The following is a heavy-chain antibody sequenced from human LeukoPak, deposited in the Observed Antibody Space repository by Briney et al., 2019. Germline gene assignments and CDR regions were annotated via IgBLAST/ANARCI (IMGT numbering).Heavy chain of an antibody. CDR3: ATLGATSFDY. CDR2: IVPDSGGT. J-gene: IGHJ4*02. V-gene: IGHV1-2*02. Sequence: ASVKVSCKTSGYTFTDYYIHWVRQAPGQGLEWMGWIVPDSGGTNYAQKFQGRVTMTRDTSISTAYMELNRLRYDDTAVYYCATLGATSFDYWGQGTLATVSS. CDR1: GYTFTDYY. D-gene: IGHD1-26*01.